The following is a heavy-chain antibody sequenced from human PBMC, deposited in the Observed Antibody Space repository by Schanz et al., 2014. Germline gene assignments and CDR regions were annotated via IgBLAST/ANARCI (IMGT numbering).Heavy chain of an antibody. Sequence: QVQLQESGPGLVKPSQTLSLTCTVSGDSISSGGYYWSWIRQHPGKGREWIGYISYSGVTFYNPSLKSRMTISLDTSNTRCSVTLTFPSAADAAVYYCARYTTWRLDLWGRGTLVTVSS. CDR1: GDSISSGGYY. CDR3: ARYTTWRLDL. D-gene: IGHD1-1*01. CDR2: ISYSGVT. J-gene: IGHJ2*01. V-gene: IGHV4-31*03.